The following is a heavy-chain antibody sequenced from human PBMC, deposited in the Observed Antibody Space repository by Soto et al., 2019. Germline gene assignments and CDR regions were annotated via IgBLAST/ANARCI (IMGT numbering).Heavy chain of an antibody. Sequence: GSLRLSCAASGFTFSSYAMSWVRQAPGKGLEWVSAISGSGGSTYYADSVKGRFTISRDNSKNTLYLQMNSLRAEDTAVYYCAKDGYYYDSSGYSHSYYFDYWGQGTLVTVSS. CDR2: ISGSGGST. V-gene: IGHV3-23*01. J-gene: IGHJ4*02. CDR1: GFTFSSYA. CDR3: AKDGYYYDSSGYSHSYYFDY. D-gene: IGHD3-22*01.